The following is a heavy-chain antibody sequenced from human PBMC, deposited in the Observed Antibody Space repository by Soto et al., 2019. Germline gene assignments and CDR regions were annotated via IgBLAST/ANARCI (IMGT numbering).Heavy chain of an antibody. D-gene: IGHD3-22*01. CDR1: GGSIRDYY. V-gene: IGHV4-59*08. CDR3: ARLGGYYQSLDS. J-gene: IGHJ5*01. Sequence: SETLSLTCTVSGGSIRDYYWSWIRQSPGKGLEWIGYIYYTGTTRYNPSTKSRVTISVDSSKNQFSLNLRSVSAADTAVYYCARLGGYYQSLDSWGQGTLVTVS. CDR2: IYYTGTT.